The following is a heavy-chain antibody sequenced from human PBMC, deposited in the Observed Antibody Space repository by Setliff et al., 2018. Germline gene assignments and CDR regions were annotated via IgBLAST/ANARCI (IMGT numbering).Heavy chain of an antibody. J-gene: IGHJ3*02. Sequence: ASVKVSCKASGYTFTSYDINWVRQATGQGLEWMGWMNPNSGNTGYAQKFQGRVTMTRNTSISTAYMELSSLRSEDTAVYYCARAALASRAKAYYYGSGSYCFDIWGQGTMVTVSS. CDR3: ARAALASRAKAYYYGSGSYCFDI. V-gene: IGHV1-8*01. D-gene: IGHD3-10*01. CDR2: MNPNSGNT. CDR1: GYTFTSYD.